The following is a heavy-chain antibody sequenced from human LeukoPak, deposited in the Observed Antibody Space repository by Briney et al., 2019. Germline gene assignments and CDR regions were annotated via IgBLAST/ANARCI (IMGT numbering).Heavy chain of an antibody. CDR3: ARPGRVGFRFEY. J-gene: IGHJ4*02. CDR2: IYPGDSDT. V-gene: IGHV5-51*01. D-gene: IGHD5-24*01. Sequence: GESLKISCKASGYRFPSCWIGWVRQMPGKGLEWMGIIYPGDSDTRYSPSFQGQVTISADKSITTAYLQWSSLKASDTAMYYCARPGRVGFRFEYWGQGTLVTVSS. CDR1: GYRFPSCW.